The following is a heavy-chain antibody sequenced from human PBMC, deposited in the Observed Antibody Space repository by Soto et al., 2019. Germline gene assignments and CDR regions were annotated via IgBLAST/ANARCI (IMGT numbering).Heavy chain of an antibody. Sequence: GGSLRLSCAASGFTFSSYWMSWVRQAPGKGLEWVANIKQDGSEKYYVDSVKGRFTISRDNAKNSLYLQMNSLRAEDTAVYYCARDRSGPSYSSSYGRNWFDPWGQGTLVTVSS. J-gene: IGHJ5*02. CDR2: IKQDGSEK. V-gene: IGHV3-7*05. CDR3: ARDRSGPSYSSSYGRNWFDP. CDR1: GFTFSSYW. D-gene: IGHD6-13*01.